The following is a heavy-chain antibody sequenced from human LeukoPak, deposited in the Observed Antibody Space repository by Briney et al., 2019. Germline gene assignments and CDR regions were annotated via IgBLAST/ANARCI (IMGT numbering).Heavy chain of an antibody. CDR3: ARGRDFDY. D-gene: IGHD2-21*01. CDR2: FYNSGST. J-gene: IGHJ4*02. V-gene: IGHV4-39*01. CDR1: GGSISSSSYY. Sequence: SETLSLTCTVSGGSISSSSYYWGWIRQPPGNGLEWIGSFYNSGSTYYNPSLESRVTISVDTSKNQFSLKLSSVTATDTAVYYCARGRDFDYWGQGTLVTVSS.